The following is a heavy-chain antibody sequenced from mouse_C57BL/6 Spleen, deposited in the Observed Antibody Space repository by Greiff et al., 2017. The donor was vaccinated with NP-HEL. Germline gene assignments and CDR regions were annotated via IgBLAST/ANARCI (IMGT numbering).Heavy chain of an antibody. Sequence: EVKLVESGGGLVQPGGSMKLSCVASGFTFSNYWMNWVRQSPEKGLEWVAQIRLKSDNYATHYAESVKGRFTISREDSKISVYLQMNNLRADDTGIYYCTGEVTTVVGYFDVWGTGTTVTVSS. CDR2: IRLKSDNYAT. D-gene: IGHD1-1*01. CDR1: GFTFSNYW. V-gene: IGHV6-3*01. CDR3: TGEVTTVVGYFDV. J-gene: IGHJ1*03.